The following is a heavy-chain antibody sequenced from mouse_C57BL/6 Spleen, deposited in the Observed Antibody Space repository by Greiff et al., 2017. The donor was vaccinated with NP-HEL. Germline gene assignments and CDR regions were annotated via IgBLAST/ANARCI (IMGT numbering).Heavy chain of an antibody. Sequence: EVKLMESGGGLVQPGGSLKLSCAASGFTFSDYGMAWVRQAPRKGPEWVAFISNLAYSIYYADTVTGRFTISRENAKNTLYLEMSSLRSEDTAMYYCARQGDYDEFAYWGQGTLVTVSA. J-gene: IGHJ3*01. CDR1: GFTFSDYG. V-gene: IGHV5-15*01. D-gene: IGHD2-4*01. CDR3: ARQGDYDEFAY. CDR2: ISNLAYSI.